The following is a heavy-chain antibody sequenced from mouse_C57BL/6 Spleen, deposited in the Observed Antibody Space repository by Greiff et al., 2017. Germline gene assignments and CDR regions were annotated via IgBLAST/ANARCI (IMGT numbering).Heavy chain of an antibody. D-gene: IGHD1-1*01. Sequence: QVQLQQSGPGLVQPSQSLSITCTVSGFSLTSYGVHWVRQSPGKGLEWLGVIWSGGSTDYNAAFISRLSISKDNSKSQVFFKMNSLQADDTAIYYCAGGRNYGSSYRGYAMDYWGQGTSVTVSS. V-gene: IGHV2-2*01. CDR2: IWSGGST. CDR3: AGGRNYGSSYRGYAMDY. J-gene: IGHJ4*01. CDR1: GFSLTSYG.